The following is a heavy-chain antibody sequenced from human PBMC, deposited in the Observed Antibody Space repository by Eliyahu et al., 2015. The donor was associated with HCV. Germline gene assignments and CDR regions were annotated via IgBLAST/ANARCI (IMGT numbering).Heavy chain of an antibody. CDR2: IYYSGST. D-gene: IGHD3-10*01. Sequence: QLQLQESGPGLVKPSETLSLTCTVSGGSISSSSYYWGWIRQPPGKGLEWIGSIYYSGSTYYNPSLKSRVTISVDTSKNQFSLKLSSVTAADTAVYYCARHVNSGSPTPFDYWGQGTLVTVSS. CDR3: ARHVNSGSPTPFDY. J-gene: IGHJ4*02. V-gene: IGHV4-39*01. CDR1: GGSISSSSYY.